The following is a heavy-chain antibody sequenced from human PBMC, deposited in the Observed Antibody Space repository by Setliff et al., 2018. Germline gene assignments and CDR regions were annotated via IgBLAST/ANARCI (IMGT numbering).Heavy chain of an antibody. J-gene: IGHJ6*03. D-gene: IGHD5-18*01. CDR2: TIPLFGTT. Sequence: SVKVSCKASGGTFSSSGISWVRQAPGQGLEWMGGTIPLFGTTSYAQKFQGRVTIITDESTSTAYMEVSSLRSEDTAVYYCAREGVDTRSSTDYRYYMDVWGKGTTVTV. V-gene: IGHV1-69*05. CDR1: GGTFSSSG. CDR3: AREGVDTRSSTDYRYYMDV.